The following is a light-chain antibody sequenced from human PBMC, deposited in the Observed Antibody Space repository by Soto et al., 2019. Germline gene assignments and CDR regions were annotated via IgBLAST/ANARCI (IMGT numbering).Light chain of an antibody. CDR2: LNSDGSH. Sequence: QLVLTQSPSASASLGASVKLTCTLSSGHSSYAIAWHQQQPEKGPRYLMKLNSDGSHSKGDGIPDRFSGSSSGAERYLTISSRQSEDEADYYCQTWGTGIPVVFGGGTQLTVL. CDR1: SGHSSYA. CDR3: QTWGTGIPVV. V-gene: IGLV4-69*01. J-gene: IGLJ2*01.